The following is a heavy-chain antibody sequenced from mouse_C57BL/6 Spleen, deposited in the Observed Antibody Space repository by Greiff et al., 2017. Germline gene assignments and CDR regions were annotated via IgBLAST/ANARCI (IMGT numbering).Heavy chain of an antibody. Sequence: QVQLQQSGAELVRPGASVTLSCKASGYTFTDYEMHWVKQTPVHGLEWIGAIDPETGGTAYNEKFKGKAILTADKSSSTAYMELRSLTSKDSAVYYCTRPSMDYWGQGTSVTVSS. CDR3: TRPSMDY. CDR2: IDPETGGT. V-gene: IGHV1-15*01. CDR1: GYTFTDYE. J-gene: IGHJ4*01.